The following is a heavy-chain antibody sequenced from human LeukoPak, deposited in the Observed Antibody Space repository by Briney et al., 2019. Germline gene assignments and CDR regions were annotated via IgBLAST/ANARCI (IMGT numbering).Heavy chain of an antibody. J-gene: IGHJ4*02. CDR2: INTNTGNP. V-gene: IGHV7-4-1*02. Sequence: WMGWINTNTGNPTYAQGFTGRFVFSLDTSVSTAYLQISSLKADDTAVYYCARQITAAALDFWGQGTLVTVSS. CDR3: ARQITAAALDF. D-gene: IGHD6-13*01.